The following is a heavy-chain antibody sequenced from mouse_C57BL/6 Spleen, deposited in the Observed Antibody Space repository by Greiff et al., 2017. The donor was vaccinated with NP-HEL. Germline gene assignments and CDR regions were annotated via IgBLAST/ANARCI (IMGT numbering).Heavy chain of an antibody. CDR1: GYTFTDYY. CDR3: ARVYYYGSSFAY. Sequence: EVQLHQSGPELVKPGASVKISCKASGYTFTDYYMNWVKQSHGKSLEWIGDINPNNGGTSYNQKFKGKATLTVDKSSSTAYMELRSLTSEDSAVYYCARVYYYGSSFAYWGQETLVTVSA. D-gene: IGHD1-1*01. V-gene: IGHV1-26*01. CDR2: INPNNGGT. J-gene: IGHJ3*01.